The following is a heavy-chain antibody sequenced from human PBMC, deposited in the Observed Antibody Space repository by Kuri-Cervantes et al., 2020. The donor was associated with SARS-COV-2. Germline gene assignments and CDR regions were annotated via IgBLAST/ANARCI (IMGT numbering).Heavy chain of an antibody. J-gene: IGHJ4*02. Sequence: GGSLRLSCAASGFTFDDYAMHWVRQAPGKGLEWVSGISWNSGSIGYADSVKGRFTISRDNAKNSLYLQMNSLRAEDTAVYYCARCIVEASSYFDVWGQGVLVTVSS. D-gene: IGHD1-26*01. CDR2: ISWNSGSI. CDR3: ARCIVEASSYFDV. CDR1: GFTFDDYA. V-gene: IGHV3-9*01.